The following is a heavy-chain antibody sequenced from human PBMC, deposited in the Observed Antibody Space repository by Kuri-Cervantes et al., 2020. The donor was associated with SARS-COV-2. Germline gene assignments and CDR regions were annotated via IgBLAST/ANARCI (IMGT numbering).Heavy chain of an antibody. D-gene: IGHD3-9*01. CDR2: ISDAGGST. V-gene: IGHV3-23*01. CDR3: AKVLRAWYFDL. Sequence: LSLTCAASGFTFSNAWMSWVRQAPGKGLEWVSTISDAGGSTYHTDSVKGRFTISRDNSKNTLYLQMNSLRAEDTAVYYCAKVLRAWYFDLWGRGTLVTVSS. CDR1: GFTFSNAW. J-gene: IGHJ2*01.